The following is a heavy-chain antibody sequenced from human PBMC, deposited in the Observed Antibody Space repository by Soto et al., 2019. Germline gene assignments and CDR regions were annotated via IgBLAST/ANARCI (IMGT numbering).Heavy chain of an antibody. Sequence: QVHLVQSGAEVEKPGASVKVSCKGSGYAFTTYGITWVRQAPGQGLEWMGWISAHDGNTNYAQKLQGRVTVTRDTSTSTAYMELRSLRSDDTAVCYCARGRYGDYWGQGALVTVSS. CDR2: ISAHDGNT. CDR3: ARGRYGDY. CDR1: GYAFTTYG. D-gene: IGHD1-1*01. J-gene: IGHJ4*02. V-gene: IGHV1-18*01.